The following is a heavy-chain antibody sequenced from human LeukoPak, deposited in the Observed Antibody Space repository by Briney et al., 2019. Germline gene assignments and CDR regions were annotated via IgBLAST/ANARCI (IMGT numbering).Heavy chain of an antibody. Sequence: GASVKVSCKASGYTFASYGISWVRQAPGQGLEWMGWISAYDGNTNYAQKLQGRVTMTTDTSTSTAYMELRSLRSDDTAVYYCATIAVGLPGDYWGQGTLVTVSP. CDR2: ISAYDGNT. D-gene: IGHD6-19*01. V-gene: IGHV1-18*01. J-gene: IGHJ4*02. CDR3: ATIAVGLPGDY. CDR1: GYTFASYG.